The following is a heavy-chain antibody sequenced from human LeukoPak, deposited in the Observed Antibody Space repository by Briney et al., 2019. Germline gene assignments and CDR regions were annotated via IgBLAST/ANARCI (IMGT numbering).Heavy chain of an antibody. CDR2: IYHSGST. J-gene: IGHJ6*03. D-gene: IGHD3-22*01. Sequence: SQTLSLTCTVSGGSISSGGYSWSCIRQPPGKGLECIGYIYHSGSTYCNPSLKSRVTISVDRSKNQFSLKLSSVTAADTAVYYCARDLERYYYDSSGYTSGWYYYYMDVWGKGTTVTVSS. CDR3: ARDLERYYYDSSGYTSGWYYYYMDV. CDR1: GGSISSGGYS. V-gene: IGHV4-30-2*01.